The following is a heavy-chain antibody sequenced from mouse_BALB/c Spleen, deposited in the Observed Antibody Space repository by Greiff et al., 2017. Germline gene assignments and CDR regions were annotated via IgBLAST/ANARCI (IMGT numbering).Heavy chain of an antibody. CDR2: ISSGGSYT. CDR3: ARRGYGSSYWYFDV. CDR1: GFTFSSYG. J-gene: IGHJ1*01. V-gene: IGHV5-6*02. Sequence: EVKVVESGGDLVKPGGSLKLSCAASGFTFSSYGMSWVRQTPDKRLEWVATISSGGSYTYYPDSVKGRFTISRDNAKNTLYLQMSSLKSEDTAMYYCARRGYGSSYWYFDVWGAGTTVTVSS. D-gene: IGHD1-1*01.